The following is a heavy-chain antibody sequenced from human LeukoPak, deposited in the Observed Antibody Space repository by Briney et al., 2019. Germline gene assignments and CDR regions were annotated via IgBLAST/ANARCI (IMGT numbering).Heavy chain of an antibody. V-gene: IGHV3-48*03. D-gene: IGHD6-6*01. Sequence: PGGSLRLSCAASGFTFSSYEMNWVRQAPGKGLEWVSYISGSGSTIYYADSVKGRFTISRDNAKNSLYLQMNSLRAEDTAVYYCARDLVMRYSSSTFDYWGQGTLVTVSS. CDR3: ARDLVMRYSSSTFDY. CDR1: GFTFSSYE. CDR2: ISGSGSTI. J-gene: IGHJ4*02.